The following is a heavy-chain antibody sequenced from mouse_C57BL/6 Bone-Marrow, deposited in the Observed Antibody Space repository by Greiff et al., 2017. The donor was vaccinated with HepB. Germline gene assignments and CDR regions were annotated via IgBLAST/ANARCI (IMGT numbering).Heavy chain of an antibody. V-gene: IGHV8-12*01. CDR3: ARSYYGSSPSYWYFDV. D-gene: IGHD1-1*01. CDR1: GFSLSTSGMG. J-gene: IGHJ1*03. CDR2: IYWDDDK. Sequence: QVTLKESGPGILQSSQTLSLTCSFSGFSLSTSGMGVSWIRQPSGKGLEWLAHIYWDDDKRYNPSLKSRLTISKDTSRNQVFLKITRVDTADTATYYCARSYYGSSPSYWYFDVWGTGTTVTVSS.